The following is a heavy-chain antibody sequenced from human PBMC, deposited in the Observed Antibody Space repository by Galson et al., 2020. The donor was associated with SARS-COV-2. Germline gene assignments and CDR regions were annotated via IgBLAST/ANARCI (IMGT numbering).Heavy chain of an antibody. V-gene: IGHV3-33*06. CDR2: IWYDGSNK. CDR3: AKEYLGELSFSDYYFDY. CDR1: GFTFSSYG. J-gene: IGHJ4*02. Sequence: GGSLRLSCAASGFTFSSYGMHWVRQAPGKGLEWVAVIWYDGSNKYYADSVKGRFTISRDNSKNTLYLQMNSLRAEDTAVYYCAKEYLGELSFSDYYFDYWGQGTLVTVSS. D-gene: IGHD3-16*02.